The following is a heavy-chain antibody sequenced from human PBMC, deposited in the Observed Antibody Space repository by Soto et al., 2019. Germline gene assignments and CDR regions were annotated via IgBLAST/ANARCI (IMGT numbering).Heavy chain of an antibody. V-gene: IGHV4-31*03. Sequence: QVQLQESGPGLVKPSQNLSLTCTVSGGSFSSGAYYWSWVRRHPGMGLEWIGYISYRGTPYYNPSLKSRLTISVDASKNQFSLRLSSVTPADTAVYYCARVSATGTRWFDPWGQGTLVTVSS. CDR1: GGSFSSGAYY. D-gene: IGHD6-13*01. J-gene: IGHJ5*02. CDR3: ARVSATGTRWFDP. CDR2: ISYRGTP.